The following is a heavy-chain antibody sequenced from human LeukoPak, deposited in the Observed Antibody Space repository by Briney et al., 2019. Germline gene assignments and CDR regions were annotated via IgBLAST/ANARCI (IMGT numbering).Heavy chain of an antibody. D-gene: IGHD3-3*01. CDR1: GGSIRSSYYY. J-gene: IGHJ5*02. CDR3: ARGVTVTIFGVVIHNWFDP. V-gene: IGHV4-39*01. Sequence: SETLSLTCTVSGGSIRSSYYYWGWIRQPPGKGLEWIGSIYDSGSTYYNPSLKSRVTISVDTSKNQFSLKLSSVTAADTAVYYCARGVTVTIFGVVIHNWFDPWGQGTLVTVSS. CDR2: IYDSGST.